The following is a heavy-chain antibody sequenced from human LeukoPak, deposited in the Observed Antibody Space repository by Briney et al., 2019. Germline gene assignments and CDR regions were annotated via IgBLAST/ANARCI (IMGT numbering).Heavy chain of an antibody. CDR3: ARGIFNAFDF. V-gene: IGHV6-1*01. CDR1: GDSVSSNSAA. Sequence: SQTLSLTCAISGDSVSSNSAAWNWIRQSPSRGLEWLGRTYYRSKWYSDYGISVKSRIIINPDTSTNQFSLQLNSVTPEDTAMYFCARGIFNAFDFWGLGTMVTVSS. CDR2: TYYRSKWYS. J-gene: IGHJ3*01.